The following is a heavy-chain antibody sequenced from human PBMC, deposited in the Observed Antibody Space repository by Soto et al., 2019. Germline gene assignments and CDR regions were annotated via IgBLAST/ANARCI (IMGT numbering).Heavy chain of an antibody. CDR1: GFTFSTYW. V-gene: IGHV3-7*04. CDR2: IKPDGSQK. CDR3: ARGDYHDSSGPFSDAFDI. Sequence: PGGSLRLSCAASGFTFSTYWMSWVRQAPGKGLEWVANIKPDGSQKWYGDPVKGRFTISRDNAKKSLYLQMNRLRAEDTAVYYCARGDYHDSSGPFSDAFDIWGQGTMVTVSS. J-gene: IGHJ3*02. D-gene: IGHD3-22*01.